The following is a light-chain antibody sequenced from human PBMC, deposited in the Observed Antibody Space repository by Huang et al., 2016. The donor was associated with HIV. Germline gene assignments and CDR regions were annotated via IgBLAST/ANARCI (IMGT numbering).Light chain of an antibody. CDR1: QSVRSN. CDR2: GAS. Sequence: IIMIQSPATLSVSPGDRATLSCSTSQSVRSNLAWYQQKAGQAPRLLIFGASTRATGVPARCSGSGSGTEFTLTISSLQSEDFAVYYCQHYNNWPLFTFGPGTKVDIK. CDR3: QHYNNWPLFT. V-gene: IGKV3-15*01. J-gene: IGKJ3*01.